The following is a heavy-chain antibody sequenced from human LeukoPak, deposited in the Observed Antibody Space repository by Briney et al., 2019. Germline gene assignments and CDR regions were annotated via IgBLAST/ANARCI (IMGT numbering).Heavy chain of an antibody. Sequence: GASVKVSRKASGYTFTSYGISWVRQAPGQGLEWMGWISAYNGNTNYAQKLQGRVTMTTDTSTSTAYMELRSLRSDDTAVYYCARDIEYQLLFDYYYYGMDVWGQGTTVTVSS. D-gene: IGHD2-2*01. CDR2: ISAYNGNT. CDR1: GYTFTSYG. V-gene: IGHV1-18*01. CDR3: ARDIEYQLLFDYYYYGMDV. J-gene: IGHJ6*02.